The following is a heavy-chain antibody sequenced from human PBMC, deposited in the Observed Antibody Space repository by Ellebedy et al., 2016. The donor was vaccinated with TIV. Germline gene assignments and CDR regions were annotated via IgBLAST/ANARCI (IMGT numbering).Heavy chain of an antibody. J-gene: IGHJ4*02. CDR2: IDQNGGEK. CDR1: GFTFSHYY. Sequence: GESLKISCAASGFTFSHYYMTWVRQAPGKGLEWVANIDQNGGEKSYVDSVKGRFTISRDNAKNSLFLQMNSLRAEDTAVYYCARGDRAGTTRLVDYWGQGTLVTVSS. CDR3: ARGDRAGTTRLVDY. V-gene: IGHV3-7*01. D-gene: IGHD1-7*01.